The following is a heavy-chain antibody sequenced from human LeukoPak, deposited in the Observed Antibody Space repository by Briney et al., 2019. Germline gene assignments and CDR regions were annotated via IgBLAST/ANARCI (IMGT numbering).Heavy chain of an antibody. CDR1: GYTFTSYD. CDR3: ARGRDYSTYFDY. V-gene: IGHV1-8*01. D-gene: IGHD4-17*01. Sequence: ASVKVSCKAFGYTFTSYDFNWVRQATGQGLEWMGWMNPNSGNTGYAQKFQGRVTMTRNTSISTAYMELSSLTSEDTAVYYCARGRDYSTYFDYWGQGTLVTVSS. CDR2: MNPNSGNT. J-gene: IGHJ4*02.